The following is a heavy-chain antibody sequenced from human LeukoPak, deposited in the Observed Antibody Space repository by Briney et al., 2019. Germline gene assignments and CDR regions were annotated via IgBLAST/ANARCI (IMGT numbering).Heavy chain of an antibody. CDR2: IYYGGST. J-gene: IGHJ4*02. CDR1: GGSISSGSYY. CDR3: ARAAHSGSLAPFDY. Sequence: SETLSLTCTVSGGSISSGSYYWGWIRQPPGKGLEWIASIYYGGSTYYNPSLKSRVTISEDTSKNQFSLKLSSVTAADTAVYYCARAAHSGSLAPFDYWGQGTLVTVSS. V-gene: IGHV4-39*07. D-gene: IGHD1-26*01.